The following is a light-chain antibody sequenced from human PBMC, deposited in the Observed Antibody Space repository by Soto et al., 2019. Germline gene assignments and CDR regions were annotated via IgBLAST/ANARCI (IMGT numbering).Light chain of an antibody. J-gene: IGKJ1*01. CDR3: QQYNSCPGT. Sequence: EIVMTQSPATLSVSPGERATLSCRASQSVSSNLAWYQQKPAQAPRLLIYGPSTRATGIPTRFSGSGSGTEFTLTISSLQSEDFAVYYCQQYNSCPGTFGQGTKVEIK. CDR2: GPS. V-gene: IGKV3-15*01. CDR1: QSVSSN.